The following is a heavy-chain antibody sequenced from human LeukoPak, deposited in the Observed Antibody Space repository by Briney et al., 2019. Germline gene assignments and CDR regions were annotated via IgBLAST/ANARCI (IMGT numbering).Heavy chain of an antibody. Sequence: GGSLRLSCAASGFTFSSDWMHWVRQAPGKGLEWVSYISSTSKSIYYADSVKGRFTISRDNAKNSLFLQMNSLRDEDSAVYFCAREDGWFLDYWGQGILVTVSS. CDR1: GFTFSSDW. V-gene: IGHV3-48*02. CDR2: ISSTSKSI. D-gene: IGHD6-19*01. CDR3: AREDGWFLDY. J-gene: IGHJ4*02.